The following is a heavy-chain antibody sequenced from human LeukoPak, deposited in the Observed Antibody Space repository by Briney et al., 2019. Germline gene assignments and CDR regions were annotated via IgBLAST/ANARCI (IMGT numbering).Heavy chain of an antibody. D-gene: IGHD6-19*01. CDR1: GGSISSYY. Sequence: PSETLSLTCTVSGGSISSYYWSWIRQPPGKGLEWSGYIYYSGSANYNPSLKSRVTIPVDTSKNKFSLKLSSVTAADTAVYYCARGQWLAKEFDYWGQGTLVTVSS. CDR3: ARGQWLAKEFDY. J-gene: IGHJ4*02. CDR2: IYYSGSA. V-gene: IGHV4-59*01.